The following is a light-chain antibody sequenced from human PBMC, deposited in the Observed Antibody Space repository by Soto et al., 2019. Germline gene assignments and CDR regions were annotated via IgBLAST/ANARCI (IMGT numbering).Light chain of an antibody. J-gene: IGKJ1*01. CDR1: QSVLYSSNNKNY. CDR3: QENYSTPWT. Sequence: DIVMTQSPDSLAVSLGERATINCKSSQSVLYSSNNKNYLAWYQQKPGQPPKLLIYWASTRESGVPDRFSGSGSWKKFNLPHHNPEAEDGAVFYRQENYSTPWTFGQGTKVEIK. V-gene: IGKV4-1*01. CDR2: WAS.